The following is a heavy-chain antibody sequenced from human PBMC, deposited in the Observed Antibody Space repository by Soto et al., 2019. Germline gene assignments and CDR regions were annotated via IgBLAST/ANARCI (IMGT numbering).Heavy chain of an antibody. V-gene: IGHV1-69*13. D-gene: IGHD6-13*01. CDR3: ARPIAAGFDP. J-gene: IGHJ5*02. CDR2: IIPIFGTA. Sequence: SVKVSCKASGGTFSSYAISWVRQAPGQGLEWMGGIIPIFGTANYAQKFQGRVTIIADESTSTAYMELSSLRSEDTAVYYCARPIAAGFDPWGQGTLVTVSS. CDR1: GGTFSSYA.